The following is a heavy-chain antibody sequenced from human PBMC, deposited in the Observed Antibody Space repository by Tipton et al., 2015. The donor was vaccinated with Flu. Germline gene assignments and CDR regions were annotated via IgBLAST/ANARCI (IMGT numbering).Heavy chain of an antibody. J-gene: IGHJ6*03. Sequence: TLSLTCTVSGGSISSYYWSWIRQPPGKGLEWIGYIYYSGSTNYNPSLKSRVTISVDTSKNQFSLKLSSVTAADTAVYYCARGKYSSSWFLPAGYYYYYMDVWGKGTTVTVSS. CDR2: IYYSGST. CDR3: ARGKYSSSWFLPAGYYYYYMDV. D-gene: IGHD6-13*01. V-gene: IGHV4-59*08. CDR1: GGSISSYY.